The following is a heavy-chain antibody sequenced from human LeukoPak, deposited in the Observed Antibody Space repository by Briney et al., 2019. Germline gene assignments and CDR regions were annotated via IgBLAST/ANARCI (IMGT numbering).Heavy chain of an antibody. CDR3: ARDFYDFWSGYYTEYYYYYMDV. V-gene: IGHV4-4*07. Sequence: SETLSLTCTVSGGSISSYYWSWIRQPAGKGLEWIGRIYISGSTNYNPSLKSRVTMSVDTSKNQFSLKLSSVTAADTAVYYCARDFYDFWSGYYTEYYYYYMDVWGKGTTVTVSS. D-gene: IGHD3-3*01. CDR1: GGSISSYY. J-gene: IGHJ6*03. CDR2: IYISGST.